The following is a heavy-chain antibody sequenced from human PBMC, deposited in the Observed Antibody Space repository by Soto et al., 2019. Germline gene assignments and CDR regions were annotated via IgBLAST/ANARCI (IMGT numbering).Heavy chain of an antibody. J-gene: IGHJ6*01. CDR3: AIESREFSSWGGLDV. CDR1: GGSVNSDSYY. D-gene: IGHD3-10*01. V-gene: IGHV4-61*01. CDR2: LYYSGST. Sequence: QVQLQESGPGLVKPSEALSLTCTVSGGSVNSDSYYWTWIRPPPGERLEWIGSLYYSGSTNYNPSLKRLFTISVGTAKYRFSLQRRSVTAEDTGVYFGAIESREFSSWGGLDVWGQGTTVTVTS.